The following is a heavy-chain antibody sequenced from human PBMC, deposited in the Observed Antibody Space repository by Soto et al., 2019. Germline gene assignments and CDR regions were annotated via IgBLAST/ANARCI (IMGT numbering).Heavy chain of an antibody. V-gene: IGHV3-23*01. CDR2: ISGSGGST. Sequence: GGSLRLSCAASGVTFSNFAMSWISQAPGKGLEWVSAISGSGGSTYYADSVKGRFTISRDNSKNTLYLQMNSLRAEDTAVYYCAKDQDSSGYYYDYWGQGTLVTVSS. CDR1: GVTFSNFA. CDR3: AKDQDSSGYYYDY. D-gene: IGHD3-22*01. J-gene: IGHJ4*02.